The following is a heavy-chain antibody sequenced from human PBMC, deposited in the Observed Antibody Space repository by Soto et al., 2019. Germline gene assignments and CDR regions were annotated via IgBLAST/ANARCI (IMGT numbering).Heavy chain of an antibody. J-gene: IGHJ4*02. CDR1: GGSMSSSNW. Sequence: SETLSLTCTVSGGSMSSSNWWNWVRQPPGKGLEWIGETHHSGRTNYNPSLKSRVTISVDKSKNHFSLKLSSVTAADTAVYYCTRDPAPRGQGTLVTVS. CDR3: TRDPAP. V-gene: IGHV4-4*02. CDR2: THHSGRT.